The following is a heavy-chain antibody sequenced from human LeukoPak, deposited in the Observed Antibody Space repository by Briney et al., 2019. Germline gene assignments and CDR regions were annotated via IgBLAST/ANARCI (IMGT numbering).Heavy chain of an antibody. J-gene: IGHJ5*02. D-gene: IGHD6-13*01. CDR3: AILNSSSWTRSGWFDP. CDR2: IYYSGST. CDR1: GGSISSSSYY. V-gene: IGHV4-39*01. Sequence: PSETLSLTCTVSGGSISSSSYYWGWIRQPPGKGLEWIESIYYSGSTYYNPSLKSRVTISVDTSKNQFSLKLSSVTAADTAVYYCAILNSSSWTRSGWFDPWGQGTLVTVSS.